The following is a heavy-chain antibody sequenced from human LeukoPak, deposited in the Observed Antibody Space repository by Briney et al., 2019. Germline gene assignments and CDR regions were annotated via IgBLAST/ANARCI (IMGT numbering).Heavy chain of an antibody. D-gene: IGHD3-10*01. V-gene: IGHV3-11*04. CDR1: GFTFSDYY. CDR2: ISSSGSTI. CDR3: AKDRRLLWFGELKFDP. J-gene: IGHJ5*02. Sequence: KPGGSLRLSCAASGFTFSDYYMSWIRQAPGKGLEWVSYISSSGSTIYYADSVKGRFTISRDNAKNSLYLQMNSLRAEDTAVYYCAKDRRLLWFGELKFDPWGQGTLVTVSS.